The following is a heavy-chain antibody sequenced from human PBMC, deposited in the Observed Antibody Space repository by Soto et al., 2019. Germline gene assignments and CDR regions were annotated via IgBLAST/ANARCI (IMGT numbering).Heavy chain of an antibody. Sequence: ASVKVSCKALGYTSSSYGVNWVRQAPGQGLEWMGWISVFNGDTKYAQKFQGRVAITKDPGTSTAHMELRSLRSDDAAVYFCATKDDHKDDQPYYYGMDVWGQGTTVTVSS. CDR2: ISVFNGDT. J-gene: IGHJ6*02. CDR1: GYTSSSYG. D-gene: IGHD3-16*01. CDR3: ATKDDHKDDQPYYYGMDV. V-gene: IGHV1-18*01.